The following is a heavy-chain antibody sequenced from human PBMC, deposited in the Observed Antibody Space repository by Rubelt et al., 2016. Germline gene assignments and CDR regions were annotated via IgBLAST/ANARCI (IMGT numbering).Heavy chain of an antibody. CDR3: ATRSLGFGEIDRYFDY. J-gene: IGHJ4*02. CDR1: GYTLTELS. D-gene: IGHD3-10*01. V-gene: IGHV1-24*01. Sequence: QVQLVQSGAEVKKVGSSVKDSCKVSGYTLTELSMHWVRQAPGKGLEWMGGFDPEAGEKIYAQKFQGKVTRNEDTAKETAYMELSSLRSEDTAVYYCATRSLGFGEIDRYFDYWGQGTLVTVSS. CDR2: FDPEAGEK.